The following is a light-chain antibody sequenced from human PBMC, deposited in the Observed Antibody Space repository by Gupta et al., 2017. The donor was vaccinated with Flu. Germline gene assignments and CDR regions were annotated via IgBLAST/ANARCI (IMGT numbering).Light chain of an antibody. CDR2: EVI. CDR1: SSDVGGYNY. J-gene: IGLJ3*02. CDR3: SSYAGSNNLV. Sequence: QSALTQPPSASGSPGQSVTISCTGTSSDVGGYNYVPWYQQHPTKAPKLLIYEVIKRPSGVPDRFSGSKSGNTASLTVSARQTEDEADYYCSSYAGSNNLVFGGGTKLTVL. V-gene: IGLV2-8*01.